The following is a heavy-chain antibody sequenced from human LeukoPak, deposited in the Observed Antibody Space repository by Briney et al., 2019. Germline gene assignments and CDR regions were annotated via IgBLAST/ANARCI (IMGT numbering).Heavy chain of an antibody. V-gene: IGHV5-51*01. Sequence: GESLKISCKGSGYSFNHYWIGWVRQIPGKGLEWMGIIYPSDSDPRYSPYFQGQVTISVDKSIITAYLQWNSLKASDTAMFYCARQDGSALYYFDYWGQGTLVSVSS. CDR1: GYSFNHYW. CDR3: ARQDGSALYYFDY. J-gene: IGHJ4*02. CDR2: IYPSDSDP. D-gene: IGHD5-24*01.